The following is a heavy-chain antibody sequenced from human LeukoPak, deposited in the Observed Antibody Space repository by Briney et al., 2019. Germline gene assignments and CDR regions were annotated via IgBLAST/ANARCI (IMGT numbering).Heavy chain of an antibody. V-gene: IGHV3-7*04. Sequence: GRSLRLSCAASGFTFRNFWMSCVRQAPGKGLEWVANIRQDGSEKYYVDSAKGRFTISRDNAKSSLYLQMNSLRAEDTAAYYCARHSSSWEFDQWGQGTLVIVSS. J-gene: IGHJ4*02. D-gene: IGHD6-13*01. CDR2: IRQDGSEK. CDR3: ARHSSSWEFDQ. CDR1: GFTFRNFW.